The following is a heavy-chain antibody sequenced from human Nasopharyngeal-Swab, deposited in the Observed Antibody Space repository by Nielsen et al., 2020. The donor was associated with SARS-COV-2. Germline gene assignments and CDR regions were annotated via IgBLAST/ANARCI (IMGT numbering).Heavy chain of an antibody. J-gene: IGHJ6*02. Sequence: SCAASGFTFISYAMLWVRQAPGKGLEWVAVISYDGSNKYYADSVKGRFTISRDNSKNTLYLQMNSLRAEDTAVYYCAREGSLGGMDVWGQGTTVTVSS. CDR2: ISYDGSNK. CDR3: AREGSLGGMDV. V-gene: IGHV3-30-3*01. CDR1: GFTFISYA.